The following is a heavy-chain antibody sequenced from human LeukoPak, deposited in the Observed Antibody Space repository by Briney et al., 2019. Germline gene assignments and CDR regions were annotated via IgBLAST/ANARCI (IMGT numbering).Heavy chain of an antibody. Sequence: PGGSLRLSCAASGFTFSSYGMHWVRQAPGKGLEWVAFIRYDGSNKYYADSVKGRFTISRDNSKDTLYLQMNSLRAEDTAVYYCAKAKWELLVNFDYWGQGTLVTVSS. J-gene: IGHJ4*02. V-gene: IGHV3-30*02. CDR3: AKAKWELLVNFDY. CDR1: GFTFSSYG. CDR2: IRYDGSNK. D-gene: IGHD1-26*01.